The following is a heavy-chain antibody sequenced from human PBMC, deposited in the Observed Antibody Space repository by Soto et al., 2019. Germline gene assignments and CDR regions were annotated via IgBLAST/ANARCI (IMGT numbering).Heavy chain of an antibody. CDR3: ARERTIFGVVIFYGMDV. CDR1: GFTFSSYE. D-gene: IGHD3-3*01. V-gene: IGHV3-48*03. CDR2: ISSSGSTI. J-gene: IGHJ6*02. Sequence: GGSLRLSCAASGFTFSSYEMNWVRQAPGEGLEWVSYISSSGSTIYYADSVKGRFTISRDNAKNSLYLQMNSLRAEDTAVYYCARERTIFGVVIFYGMDVWGQGTTVTVSS.